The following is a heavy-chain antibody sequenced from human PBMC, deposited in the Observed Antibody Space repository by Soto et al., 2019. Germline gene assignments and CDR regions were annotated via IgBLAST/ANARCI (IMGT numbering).Heavy chain of an antibody. J-gene: IGHJ6*03. CDR3: AKDRDSTNIYYYYCYMEV. CDR1: GFPFSSYA. Sequence: EVRLLESGGDLVQPGASLRLSCVASGFPFSSYAMTWVRQSPGKGLEWVAGVSGRGGAIYYADSLRGRFTISRANSKNTVDLQMNSLRAEDTGVYYCAKDRDSTNIYYYYCYMEVGGKGTTVTVS. CDR2: VSGRGGAI. D-gene: IGHD2-15*01. V-gene: IGHV3-23*01.